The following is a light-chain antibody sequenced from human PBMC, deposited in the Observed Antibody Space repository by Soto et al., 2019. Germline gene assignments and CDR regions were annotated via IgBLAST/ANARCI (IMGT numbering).Light chain of an antibody. CDR1: QSIXSG. CDR3: QQYNSYST. Sequence: DIRLTQSAATLSASVGDRVTITCRASQSIXSGFVWYQEKPGKAPKILIYXASSLESGVPSRFSGSASGTEFTLTISSLQPDDFATYYCQQYNSYSTFGQGTKVDI. J-gene: IGKJ1*01. V-gene: IGKV1-5*01. CDR2: XAS.